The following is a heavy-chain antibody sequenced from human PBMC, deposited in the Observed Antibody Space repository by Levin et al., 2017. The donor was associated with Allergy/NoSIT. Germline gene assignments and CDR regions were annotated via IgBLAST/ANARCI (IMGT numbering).Heavy chain of an antibody. J-gene: IGHJ6*02. D-gene: IGHD6-13*01. CDR1: GYTFTSYG. CDR2: ISAYNGNT. V-gene: IGHV1-18*01. Sequence: ASVKVSCKASGYTFTSYGISWVRQAPGQGLEWMGWISAYNGNTNYAQKLQGRVTMTTDTSTSTAYMELRSLRSDDTAVYYCARDLPTGIAAADYYYYYGMDVWGQGTTVTVSS. CDR3: ARDLPTGIAAADYYYYYGMDV.